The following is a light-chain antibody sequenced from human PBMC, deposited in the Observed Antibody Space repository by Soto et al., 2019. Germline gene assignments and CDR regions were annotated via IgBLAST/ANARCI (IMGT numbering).Light chain of an antibody. CDR3: QQYHDWPPFT. J-gene: IGKJ4*01. Sequence: EIVMTQSPATLSVSPGERATLSCRASQSISINLAWYQQKPGQAPSLLIYGASTRATGIPARFSGSGSGTEFTLTISSLQSEDFEVYYCQQYHDWPPFTFGGGTKVEIK. CDR1: QSISIN. V-gene: IGKV3-15*01. CDR2: GAS.